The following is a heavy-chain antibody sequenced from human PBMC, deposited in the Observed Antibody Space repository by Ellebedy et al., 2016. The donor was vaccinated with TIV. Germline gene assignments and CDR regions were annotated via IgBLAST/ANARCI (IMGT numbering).Heavy chain of an antibody. V-gene: IGHV1-2*04. CDR3: ARDPRASYCGGDCTPAPWFDP. CDR1: GYTFTGYY. Sequence: ASVKVSXXASGYTFTGYYMHCVRQAPAQGLEWMGWINPNSGGTNYAQKFQGWVTMTRDTSISTAYMELSRLRSDDTAVYYSARDPRASYCGGDCTPAPWFDPWGQGTLVTVSS. D-gene: IGHD2-21*02. CDR2: INPNSGGT. J-gene: IGHJ5*02.